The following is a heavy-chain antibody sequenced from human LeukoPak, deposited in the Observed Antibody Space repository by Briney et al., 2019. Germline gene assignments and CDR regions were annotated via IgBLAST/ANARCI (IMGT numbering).Heavy chain of an antibody. CDR3: ARALYQNIAAALDY. CDR1: GFTFSSYA. Sequence: GGSLRLSCAASGFTFSSYAMHWVRQAPCKGLEWVAVISYDGSNKNYADSVKGRFTISRDNSKNTLYLQMNSLRAEDTAVYYCARALYQNIAAALDYWGQGTLVTVSS. D-gene: IGHD6-13*01. CDR2: ISYDGSNK. J-gene: IGHJ4*02. V-gene: IGHV3-30-3*01.